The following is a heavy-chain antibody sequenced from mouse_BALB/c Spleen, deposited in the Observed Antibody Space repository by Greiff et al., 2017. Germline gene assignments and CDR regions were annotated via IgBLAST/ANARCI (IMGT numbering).Heavy chain of an antibody. J-gene: IGHJ4*01. CDR1: GYTFTSYR. Sequence: QVQLQQPGAELVKPGASVKLSCKASGYTFTSYRMHWVKQRPGQGLEWIGEINPSNGRTNYNEKFKSKATLTVDKSSSTAYMQLSSLTSEDSAVYYCARASYYYAMDYWGQGTSVTVSS. V-gene: IGHV1S81*02. CDR3: ARASYYYAMDY. D-gene: IGHD6-1*01. CDR2: INPSNGRT.